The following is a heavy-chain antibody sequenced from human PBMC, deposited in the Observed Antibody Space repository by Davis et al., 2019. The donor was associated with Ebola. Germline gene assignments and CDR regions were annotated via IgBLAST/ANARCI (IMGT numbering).Heavy chain of an antibody. CDR2: IYYSGIT. CDR3: ARVRSGWYGAFDI. CDR1: GGSIISSSSY. V-gene: IGHV4-39*07. D-gene: IGHD6-19*01. J-gene: IGHJ3*02. Sequence: MPSETLSLTCTVSGGSIISSSSYWGWIRQPPRKGLEWIGSIYYSGITYYNPSLKSRVTISVDTSKNQFSLKLSSVTAADTAVYYCARVRSGWYGAFDIWGQGTMVTVSS.